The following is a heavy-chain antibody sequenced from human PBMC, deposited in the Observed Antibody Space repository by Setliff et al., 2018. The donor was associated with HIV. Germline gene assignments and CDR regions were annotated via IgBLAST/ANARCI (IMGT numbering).Heavy chain of an antibody. V-gene: IGHV4-59*01. J-gene: IGHJ6*03. CDR2: IFFTGNT. Sequence: SETLSLTCTVSGGSISGYYWSWIRQPPGKGLEYIGSIFFTGNTIYNPSLKARVTLSVDMSKNQVFLRLSSVTAADTAVYYCVRGCCSSTTCYEDYYYMDVWGKGSTVTVSS. D-gene: IGHD2-2*01. CDR3: VRGCCSSTTCYEDYYYMDV. CDR1: GGSISGYY.